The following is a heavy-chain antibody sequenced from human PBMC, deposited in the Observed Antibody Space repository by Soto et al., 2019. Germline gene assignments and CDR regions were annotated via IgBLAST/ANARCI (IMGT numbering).Heavy chain of an antibody. J-gene: IGHJ4*02. CDR3: AMGLAAAGPFDY. D-gene: IGHD6-13*01. CDR1: GFTFSSSA. CDR2: ISGSGDTT. V-gene: IGHV3-23*01. Sequence: GGSLRLSCAASGFTFSSSAMSWVRQAPGKGLEWVSAISGSGDTTFYADSVKGRFTISRDNSKNTLYLQMSSLRAEDTAVYYCAMGLAAAGPFDYWGQGTLVTVSS.